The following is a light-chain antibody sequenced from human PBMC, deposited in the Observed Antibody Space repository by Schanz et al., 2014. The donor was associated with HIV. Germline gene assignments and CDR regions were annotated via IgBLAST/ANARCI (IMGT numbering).Light chain of an antibody. CDR2: GAS. CDR3: QQYKNWPRT. CDR1: QSVKSN. Sequence: EIVLTQSPGTLSLSPGERGTLSCRASQSVKSNFIGWYQQKPGQAPRLLIFGASNRATGIPDRFSGGESGTDFTLTISSLQSEDFAVYYCQQYKNWPRTFGQGTKVEIK. J-gene: IGKJ1*01. V-gene: IGKV3D-15*01.